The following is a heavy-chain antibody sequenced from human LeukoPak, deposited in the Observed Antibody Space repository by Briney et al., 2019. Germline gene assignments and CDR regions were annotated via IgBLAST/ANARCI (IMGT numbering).Heavy chain of an antibody. CDR1: GFIVSSSH. J-gene: IGHJ4*02. V-gene: IGHV3-53*01. Sequence: GGSLSLSCAASGFIVSSSHMNWVRQAPGKGLEWVSLIYSGGSTYYADSVKGRFTISRDSSKNTLYLQMNSLRVEDTAFYYCARAPSYDSTYFDYWGQGTLVTVSS. CDR3: ARAPSYDSTYFDY. CDR2: IYSGGST. D-gene: IGHD3-22*01.